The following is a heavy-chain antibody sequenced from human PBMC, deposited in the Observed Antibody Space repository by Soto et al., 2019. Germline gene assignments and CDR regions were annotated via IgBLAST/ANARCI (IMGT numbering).Heavy chain of an antibody. Sequence: QVQLVQSGAEVKKPGASVKVSCKASGYTFTSYGISWVRQAPGQGLEWMGWISAYNGKTNYAQKLQDRVTLTTDTSTSTAYMELRSLRSDDTAVYYCARDIGGADTAMVEYWGQGTLVTVSS. V-gene: IGHV1-18*01. CDR2: ISAYNGKT. J-gene: IGHJ4*02. CDR1: GYTFTSYG. D-gene: IGHD5-18*01. CDR3: ARDIGGADTAMVEY.